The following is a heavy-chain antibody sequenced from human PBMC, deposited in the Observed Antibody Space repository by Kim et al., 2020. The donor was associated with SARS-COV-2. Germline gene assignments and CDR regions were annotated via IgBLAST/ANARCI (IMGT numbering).Heavy chain of an antibody. V-gene: IGHV3-30-3*01. D-gene: IGHD3-10*01. CDR2: ISYDGSNK. J-gene: IGHJ4*02. CDR3: SRVGLLGNYYGLAGYAFFAY. CDR1: GFTFSSYA. Sequence: GGSLRLSCAASGFTFSSYAMHWVRQAPGKGLEWVAVISYDGSNKYNAYSVKGRFTISRDNSKNTLYLKMNSLRAEDTAVYYCSRVGLLGNYYGLAGYAFFAYWVQGHLAIVS.